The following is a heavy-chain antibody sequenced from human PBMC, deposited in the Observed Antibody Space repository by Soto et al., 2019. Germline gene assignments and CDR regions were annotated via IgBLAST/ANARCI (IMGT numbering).Heavy chain of an antibody. V-gene: IGHV3-30*18. Sequence: PGGSLRLSCAASGFTFSSYGMHWVRQAPGKGLEWVAVISYDGSNKYYADSVKGRFTISRDNSKNTLYLQMNSLRAEDTAVYYCAKDIVVVPAALGLTGYYYYGMDVWGRGTTVTVSS. D-gene: IGHD2-2*01. CDR2: ISYDGSNK. CDR1: GFTFSSYG. CDR3: AKDIVVVPAALGLTGYYYYGMDV. J-gene: IGHJ6*02.